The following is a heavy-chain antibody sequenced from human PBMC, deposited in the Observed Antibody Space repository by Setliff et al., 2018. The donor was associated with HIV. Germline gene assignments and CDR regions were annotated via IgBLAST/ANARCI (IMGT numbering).Heavy chain of an antibody. V-gene: IGHV1-8*03. Sequence: ASVKVSCKASGYTFTYYDINWVRQATGQGLEWMGWMNPNSGNTGYAQKFQGRVTITRNTSISTAYMELSSLRSEDTAVYYCAREYYYDSSGYDYWGQGTLVTAPQ. CDR3: AREYYYDSSGYDY. CDR2: MNPNSGNT. J-gene: IGHJ4*02. D-gene: IGHD3-22*01. CDR1: GYTFTYYD.